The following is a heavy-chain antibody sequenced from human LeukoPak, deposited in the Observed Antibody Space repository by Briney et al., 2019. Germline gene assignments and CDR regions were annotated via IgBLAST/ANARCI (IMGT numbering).Heavy chain of an antibody. CDR1: GFTFSSYW. D-gene: IGHD6-19*01. CDR3: ARGGPESSGWSGDFDY. CDR2: INTDGSST. Sequence: PGGSLRLSCAASGFTFSSYWMHWVRQAPGKGLVWVSRINTDGSSTSYADSVKGRFTISRDNAKNTLYLQMNSLRSDDTAVYYCARGGPESSGWSGDFDYWGQGTLVTVSS. V-gene: IGHV3-74*01. J-gene: IGHJ4*02.